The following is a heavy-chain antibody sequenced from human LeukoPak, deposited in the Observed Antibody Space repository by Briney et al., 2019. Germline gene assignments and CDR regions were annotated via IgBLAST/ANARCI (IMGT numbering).Heavy chain of an antibody. Sequence: PGGSLRLSCTASGFTFGDYAMSWVRQAPGKGLAWVGFIRSKAYGGTTEYAASVKGRFTISRDDSKSIAYLQMNSLKTEDTAVYYCTRDSGGYDILTGYYTVFDYWGQGTLVTVSS. CDR1: GFTFGDYA. CDR3: TRDSGGYDILTGYYTVFDY. J-gene: IGHJ4*02. CDR2: IRSKAYGGTT. D-gene: IGHD3-9*01. V-gene: IGHV3-49*04.